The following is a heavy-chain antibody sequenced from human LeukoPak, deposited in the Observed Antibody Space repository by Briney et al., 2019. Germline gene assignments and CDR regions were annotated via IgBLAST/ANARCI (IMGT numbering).Heavy chain of an antibody. D-gene: IGHD6-13*01. CDR3: ARGAPYSSSWYSSSNWFDP. Sequence: ASVKVSCTASGYTFTGYYMHWVRQAPGQGLEWMGWINPNSSGTNYAQKFQGRVTMTRDTSISTAYMELSRLRSDDTAVYYCARGAPYSSSWYSSSNWFDPWGQGTLVTVSS. CDR2: INPNSSGT. V-gene: IGHV1-2*02. CDR1: GYTFTGYY. J-gene: IGHJ5*02.